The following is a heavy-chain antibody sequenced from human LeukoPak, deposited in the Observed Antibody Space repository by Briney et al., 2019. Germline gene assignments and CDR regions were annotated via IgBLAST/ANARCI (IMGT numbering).Heavy chain of an antibody. V-gene: IGHV3-7*01. Sequence: PGGSLRLSCAASGFTFSTFWMSWVRQAPGKGLEWVANIKQDGSEKYYVDSVKGRFTISRDNAKNSLYLQMNSLRAEDRAVYYCVRGDGGLELVFEYWGQGTLVTVSS. D-gene: IGHD5-24*01. CDR1: GFTFSTFW. CDR3: VRGDGGLELVFEY. CDR2: IKQDGSEK. J-gene: IGHJ4*02.